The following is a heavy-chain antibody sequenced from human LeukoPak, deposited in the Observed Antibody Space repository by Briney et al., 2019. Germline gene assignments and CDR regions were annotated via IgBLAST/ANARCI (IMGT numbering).Heavy chain of an antibody. V-gene: IGHV4-59*01. CDR2: VYDSGST. D-gene: IGHD6-13*01. J-gene: IGHJ5*02. CDR1: GCFTSSYY. Sequence: SETLSLTCTVSGCFTSSYYWSWIRQPPGKGREDIGYVYDSGSTSYNPSLKSRVTISVDTSKNHFSLKLNSVTAADTAVYYCARGLIAAAGTGWFDPWGQGTLVTVSS. CDR3: ARGLIAAAGTGWFDP.